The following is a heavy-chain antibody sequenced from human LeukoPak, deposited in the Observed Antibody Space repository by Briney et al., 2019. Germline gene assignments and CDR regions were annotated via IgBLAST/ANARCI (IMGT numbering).Heavy chain of an antibody. J-gene: IGHJ4*02. CDR3: ARTVTSGSPYFDS. CDR2: IYYSEST. D-gene: IGHD2-15*01. CDR1: GGSISSYY. V-gene: IGHV4-59*08. Sequence: SETLSLTCTVSGGSISSYYWSWIRQPPGKGLEWIGYIYYSESTNYNPSLKSRVTISVDTSKNQFSLNLSFVTAADTAVYYCARTVTSGSPYFDSWGQGTLVTVSS.